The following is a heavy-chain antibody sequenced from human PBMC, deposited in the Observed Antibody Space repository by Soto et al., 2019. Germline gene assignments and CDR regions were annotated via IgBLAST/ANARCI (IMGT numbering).Heavy chain of an antibody. J-gene: IGHJ4*02. CDR2: IYSGGNT. Sequence: QLQVQESGPGQVKPSQTLSLTCTVSGGSITSHHYYWGWIRQPPGKGLEWIGSIYSGGNTYYNPSLRRRLTIFVDTAKNLISLNLNSVTAADSAIYCCGSGPSTTWIDNWGLGPQVSVSS. CDR3: GSGPSTTWIDN. D-gene: IGHD2-2*01. V-gene: IGHV4-39*01. CDR1: GGSITSHHYY.